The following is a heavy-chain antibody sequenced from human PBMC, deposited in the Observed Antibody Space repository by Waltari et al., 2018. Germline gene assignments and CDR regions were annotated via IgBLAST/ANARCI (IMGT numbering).Heavy chain of an antibody. J-gene: IGHJ4*02. CDR1: GFTFSSYA. D-gene: IGHD3-22*01. CDR3: ARDYYDSSGHPSDLGY. CDR2: ISYDGSKK. V-gene: IGHV3-30*01. Sequence: QVQLVESGGGVVQPGRSLRLSCAASGFTFSSYAMHWVRQAPGKGLEWVAVISYDGSKKSYPAPVKGRFTISRDNSKNTLYLQMNSLRAEDTAVYYCARDYYDSSGHPSDLGYWGQGTLVTVS.